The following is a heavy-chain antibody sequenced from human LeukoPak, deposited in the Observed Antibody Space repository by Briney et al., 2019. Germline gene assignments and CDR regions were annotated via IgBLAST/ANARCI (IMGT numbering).Heavy chain of an antibody. CDR1: GGSIRSSYYY. V-gene: IGHV4-39*01. D-gene: IGHD4-23*01. Sequence: SETLSLTCTVSGGSIRSSYYYWGWIRQPPGKGLEWIGSIYDSGSTYYNPSLKSRVTISVDTSKNQFSLKLNSVTAADTAVYYCARRRVVKLDYWGQGTLVTVSS. CDR3: ARRRVVKLDY. CDR2: IYDSGST. J-gene: IGHJ4*02.